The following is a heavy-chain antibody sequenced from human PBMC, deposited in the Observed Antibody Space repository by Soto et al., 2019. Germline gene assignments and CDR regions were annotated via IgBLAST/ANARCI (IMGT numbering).Heavy chain of an antibody. CDR1: GGSISSYY. CDR3: ARXKYGXYYYYYYMDV. CDR2: IYYSGSX. V-gene: IGHV4-59*01. D-gene: IGHD4-17*01. J-gene: IGHJ6*03. Sequence: LXESGPGLVKPSETLSLTCTVSGGSISSYYWSWIRQPPGKGLEWIGYIYYSGSXXXNXSLXXXXXXXXXXXXXXXXXXXXXXXXXXTXVYXCARXKYGXYYYYYYMDVWGKGTTVXVSS.